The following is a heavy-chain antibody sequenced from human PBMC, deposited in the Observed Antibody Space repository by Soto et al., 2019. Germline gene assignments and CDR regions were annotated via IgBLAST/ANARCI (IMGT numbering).Heavy chain of an antibody. V-gene: IGHV4-39*01. D-gene: IGHD3-22*01. J-gene: IGHJ4*02. CDR2: IYYSGST. CDR1: GGSISSSSYY. Sequence: QLQLQESGPGLVKPSETLSLTCTVSGGSISSSSYYWGWIRQPPGKGLEWIGSIYYSGSTYYNPSPKSRVTISVDTSKNQFSLKLSSVTAADTAVYYCARGLTRDYYDSSGYLDYWGQGTLVTVSS. CDR3: ARGLTRDYYDSSGYLDY.